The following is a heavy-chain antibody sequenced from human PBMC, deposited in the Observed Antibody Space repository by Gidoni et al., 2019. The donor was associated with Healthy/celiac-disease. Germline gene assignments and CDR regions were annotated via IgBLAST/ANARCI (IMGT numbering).Heavy chain of an antibody. D-gene: IGHD2-2*01. CDR3: AREDIVVVPAAFSAFDI. V-gene: IGHV4-38-2*02. CDR1: GYSLSSGYY. CDR2: IDHSGST. J-gene: IGHJ3*02. Sequence: QVQLQESGPGLVKPSETLSLTCTVSGYSLSSGYYWGWIRQPPGKGLEWIGSIDHSGSTYYNPSLKSRVTISVDTSKNQFSLKLSSVTAADTAVYYCAREDIVVVPAAFSAFDIWGQGTMVTVSS.